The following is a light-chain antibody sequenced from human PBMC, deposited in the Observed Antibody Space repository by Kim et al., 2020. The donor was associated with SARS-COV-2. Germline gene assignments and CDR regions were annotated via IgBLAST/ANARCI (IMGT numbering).Light chain of an antibody. J-gene: IGKJ1*01. CDR2: TTS. V-gene: IGKV1-39*01. Sequence: DIQMTQSPSSLSASVGDRVTITCRASESIITYLNWYQQKPGKDPKLLIYTTSSLKNGVPSRFSGSGSGADFTLTISSLQPEDFATYYCQQSYSTPVTFGQGTKVDIK. CDR1: ESIITY. CDR3: QQSYSTPVT.